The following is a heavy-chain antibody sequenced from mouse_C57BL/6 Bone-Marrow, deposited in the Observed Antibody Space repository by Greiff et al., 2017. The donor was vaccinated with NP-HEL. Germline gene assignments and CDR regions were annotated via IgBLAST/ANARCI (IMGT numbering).Heavy chain of an antibody. D-gene: IGHD2-4*01. Sequence: VQLVESGPELVKPGASVKLSCKASGYTFTSYDINWVKQRPGQGLEWIGWIYPRDGSTKYNEKFKGKATLTVDTSSSTAYMELHSLTSEDSAVYFCARRGTLRRPYYYAMDYWGQGTSVTVSS. CDR1: GYTFTSYD. CDR2: IYPRDGST. CDR3: ARRGTLRRPYYYAMDY. J-gene: IGHJ4*01. V-gene: IGHV1-85*01.